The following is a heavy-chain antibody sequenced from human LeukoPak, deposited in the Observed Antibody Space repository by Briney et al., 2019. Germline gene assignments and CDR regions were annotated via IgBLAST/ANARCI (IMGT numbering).Heavy chain of an antibody. CDR1: VFTFSNYV. D-gene: IGHD3-9*01. CDR2: ISYDGSMK. Sequence: GGSLSLSCAASVFTFSNYVIHWVRQAPGTEVEGVGLISYDGSMKYYAASVKGTFTISRDNSKKAVYLQMNSLRAEDTAVYYCAKYLSPTLTGIADWGQATLVTAPS. J-gene: IGHJ4*02. CDR3: AKYLSPTLTGIAD. V-gene: IGHV3-30*18.